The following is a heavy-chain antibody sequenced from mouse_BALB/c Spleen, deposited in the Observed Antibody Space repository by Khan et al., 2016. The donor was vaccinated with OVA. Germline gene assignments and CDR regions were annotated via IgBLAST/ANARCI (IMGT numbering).Heavy chain of an antibody. CDR1: GYTFTNYG. CDR2: INTYTGEP. Sequence: QIQLVPSGPALKKPGETVKISCKSSGYTFTNYGMYWVKHAPGKGLMWMGWINTYTGEPTFADDFKGRFVFSLDTSASTAFLQINYLKNEYTATELRASEVGYLYAMDYWGQGTSVTVSS. D-gene: IGHD1-2*01. V-gene: IGHV9-3-1*01. CDR3: ASEVGYLYAMDY. J-gene: IGHJ4*01.